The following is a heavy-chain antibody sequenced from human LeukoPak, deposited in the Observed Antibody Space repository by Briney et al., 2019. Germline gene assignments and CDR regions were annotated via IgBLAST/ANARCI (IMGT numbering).Heavy chain of an antibody. CDR1: GYTFTCYG. D-gene: IGHD3-3*01. V-gene: IGHV1-18*01. J-gene: IGHJ5*02. CDR3: ARGNNYDFWSGYYRFDP. Sequence: ASVKVSCKASGYTFTCYGISRVRQAPGQGLEWMGWISAYNGNTNYAQKLQGRVTMTTDTSTSTAYMELRSLRFDDTAVYYCARGNNYDFWSGYYRFDPWGQGTLVTVSS. CDR2: ISAYNGNT.